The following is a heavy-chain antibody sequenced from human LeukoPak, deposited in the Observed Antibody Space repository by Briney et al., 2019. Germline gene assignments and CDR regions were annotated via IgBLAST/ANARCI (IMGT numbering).Heavy chain of an antibody. D-gene: IGHD3-3*01. Sequence: GGSLRLSCAASGFTFDDYGMSWVRQAPGKGLECVSGINWNGGSTGYADSVKGRFTISRDNAKNSLYLQMNSLRAEDTALYYCARILHILRFLEWSSFDSWGQGTLVTVSS. CDR3: ARILHILRFLEWSSFDS. V-gene: IGHV3-20*04. J-gene: IGHJ4*02. CDR1: GFTFDDYG. CDR2: INWNGGST.